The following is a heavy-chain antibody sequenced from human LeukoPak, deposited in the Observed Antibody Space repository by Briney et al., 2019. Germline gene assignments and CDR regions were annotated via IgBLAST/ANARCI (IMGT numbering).Heavy chain of an antibody. D-gene: IGHD1-1*01. Sequence: SETLSLTCAVSGGSFSGYYWSWIRQPPGKGLEWIGEINHSGSTNYNPSLKSRVTISVDTSKNQFSLKLSSVTAAHTAVYYCARGGMERPFDYWGQGTLVTVSS. J-gene: IGHJ4*02. V-gene: IGHV4-34*01. CDR1: GGSFSGYY. CDR3: ARGGMERPFDY. CDR2: INHSGST.